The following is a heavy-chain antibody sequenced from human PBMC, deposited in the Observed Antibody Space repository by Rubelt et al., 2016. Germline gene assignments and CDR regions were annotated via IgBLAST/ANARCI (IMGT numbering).Heavy chain of an antibody. CDR2: ISGSGGST. D-gene: IGHD4-17*01. J-gene: IGHJ4*02. Sequence: EVQLLESGGGSVQPGGSLRLSCAASGFTFSSYAMSWVRQAPGKGLEWVSAISGSGGSTYYADSVKGRFSNARCNPKNPLDLEMKSLRAEDTAVYYWAKVPIRTVTSTFDYWGQGTLVTVSS. CDR1: GFTFSSYA. V-gene: IGHV3-23*01. CDR3: AKVPIRTVTSTFDY.